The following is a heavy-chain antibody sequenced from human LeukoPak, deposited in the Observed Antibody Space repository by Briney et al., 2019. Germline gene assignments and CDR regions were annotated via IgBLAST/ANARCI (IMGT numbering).Heavy chain of an antibody. CDR1: GDSLSRGGYS. CDR3: ARSPLAFYDSSGYPRVWFDP. D-gene: IGHD3-22*01. Sequence: SQTLSLTRTDSGDSLSRGGYSWSCIPQPPGTGLEWIGYIYHIGYISQSGTIYQNPSLKSRVTISLDTSRNQFSLKLSSVTAADTAVYYCARSPLAFYDSSGYPRVWFDPWGQGTLVTVSS. J-gene: IGHJ5*02. CDR2: GYISQSGTI. V-gene: IGHV4-30-4*07.